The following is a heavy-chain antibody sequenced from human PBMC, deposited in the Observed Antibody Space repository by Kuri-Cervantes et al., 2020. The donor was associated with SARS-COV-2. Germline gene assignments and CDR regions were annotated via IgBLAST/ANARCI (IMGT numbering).Heavy chain of an antibody. D-gene: IGHD3-10*01. CDR2: ISYDGSNE. CDR1: GFTFSSYA. Sequence: GGSLRLSCAASGFTFSSYAMHWVRQAPGKGLEWVAVISYDGSNEYYADSVKGRFTISRDNSKNTLYLQMNSLRAVDTAVYYCARVVRGVSVHWFDPWGQGTLVTVSS. V-gene: IGHV3-30*04. CDR3: ARVVRGVSVHWFDP. J-gene: IGHJ5*02.